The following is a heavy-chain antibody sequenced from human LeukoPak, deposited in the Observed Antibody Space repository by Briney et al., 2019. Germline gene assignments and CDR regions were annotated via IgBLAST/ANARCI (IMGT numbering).Heavy chain of an antibody. CDR3: AKGTRSALNYGSNWFDP. D-gene: IGHD3-10*01. V-gene: IGHV3-23*01. CDR2: ISGSGGST. Sequence: PGGSLRLSCAASGFTFSSYAMSWVRQAPGKGLEWVSAISGSGGSTYYADSVKGRFTISRDNSKNTLYLQMNSLRAEDTAVYYCAKGTRSALNYGSNWFDPWGQGTLVTVSS. J-gene: IGHJ5*02. CDR1: GFTFSSYA.